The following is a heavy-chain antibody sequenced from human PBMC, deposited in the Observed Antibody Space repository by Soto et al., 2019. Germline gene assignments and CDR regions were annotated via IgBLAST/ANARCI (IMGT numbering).Heavy chain of an antibody. CDR3: ARGYTENYYDSSGYQPAFDY. CDR2: IYYSGST. J-gene: IGHJ4*02. Sequence: SETRSLTCTVSGGSISSGDYYWSWIRQPPGKGLEWIGYIYYSGSTYYNPSLKSRVTISVDTSKNQFSLKLSSVTAADTAVYYCARGYTENYYDSSGYQPAFDYWGQGTLVTVSS. CDR1: GGSISSGDYY. D-gene: IGHD3-22*01. V-gene: IGHV4-30-4*01.